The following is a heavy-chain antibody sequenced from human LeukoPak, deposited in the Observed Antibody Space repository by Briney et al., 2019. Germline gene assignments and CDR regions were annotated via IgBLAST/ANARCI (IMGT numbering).Heavy chain of an antibody. Sequence: GGSLSLSCALSGVAFSDYYTSWICQAPGKGVEWVSYISSRGRTIYYADSVKGRLTISRDNAKNSLYLQMNSLRAEDTAVYYCTRDRSRDMGNYHPDAFDIWGQGTMVTVSS. J-gene: IGHJ3*02. V-gene: IGHV3-11*04. CDR1: GVAFSDYY. D-gene: IGHD1-7*01. CDR2: ISSRGRTI. CDR3: TRDRSRDMGNYHPDAFDI.